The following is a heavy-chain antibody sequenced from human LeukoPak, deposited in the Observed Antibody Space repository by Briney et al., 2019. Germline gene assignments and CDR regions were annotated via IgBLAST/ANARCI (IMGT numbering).Heavy chain of an antibody. CDR3: ARQIASAGTAGFDF. Sequence: SETLSLTCTVSGGSISSYYWSWIRQPAGKGLEWIGRIYSTGSTNYNPSLKSRVTMSVDTSKNQFSLRLRSVTAADTAVYYSARQIASAGTAGFDFWGQGALVTVSS. J-gene: IGHJ4*02. D-gene: IGHD6-13*01. CDR1: GGSISSYY. V-gene: IGHV4-4*07. CDR2: IYSTGST.